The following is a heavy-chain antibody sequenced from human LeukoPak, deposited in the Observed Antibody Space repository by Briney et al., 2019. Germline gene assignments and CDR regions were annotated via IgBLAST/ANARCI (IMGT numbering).Heavy chain of an antibody. CDR1: GFTFGDYA. CDR2: IRSKAYGGTT. D-gene: IGHD3-9*01. J-gene: IGHJ4*02. Sequence: GGSLRLSCTASGFTFGDYAMSWVRQAPGKGLEWVGFIRSKAYGGTTEYAASVKGRFTISRDDSKSIAYLQMNSLKTEDTAVYYRTRVRGNYDILTGYSVLWGQGTLVTVSS. V-gene: IGHV3-49*04. CDR3: TRVRGNYDILTGYSVL.